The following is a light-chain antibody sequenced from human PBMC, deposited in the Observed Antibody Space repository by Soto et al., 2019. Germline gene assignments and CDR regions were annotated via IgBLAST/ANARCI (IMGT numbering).Light chain of an antibody. CDR1: QDISND. Sequence: DIQMTQSPSAMSASVGDRVTITCRASQDISNDLGWFQQKPGEVPKRLIYAASSLQSGVPSRFGGSGSGTEFTLTISSLQAEDAGVYYCQHYFTTPRTFGQGTRLEI. CDR3: QHYFTTPRT. J-gene: IGKJ2*01. V-gene: IGKV1-17*03. CDR2: AAS.